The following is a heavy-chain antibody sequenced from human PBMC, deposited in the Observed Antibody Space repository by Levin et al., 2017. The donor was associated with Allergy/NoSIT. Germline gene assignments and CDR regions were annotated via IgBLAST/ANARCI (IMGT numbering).Heavy chain of an antibody. CDR1: GFTFSNYA. Sequence: PGGSLRLSCAVSGFTFSNYAMSWVRQTPGKGLEWISAISGSGGSTYYADSVKGRFTISRDNSKNTLYLQMNSLRAEDTAVYYCAKDVHCSGGSCYRLADYFQHWGQGTLVTVSS. CDR2: ISGSGGST. V-gene: IGHV3-23*01. CDR3: AKDVHCSGGSCYRLADYFQH. J-gene: IGHJ1*01. D-gene: IGHD2-15*01.